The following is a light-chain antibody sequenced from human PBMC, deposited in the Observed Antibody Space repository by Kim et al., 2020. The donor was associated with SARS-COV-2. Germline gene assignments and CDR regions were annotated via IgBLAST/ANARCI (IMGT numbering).Light chain of an antibody. V-gene: IGLV2-8*01. CDR1: SRDVGGYNH. Sequence: GQSVTISCTGSSRDVGGYNHVSWYQQHPGKAPKLMIYEVTKRPSGVPDRFSGSKSGNTASLTVSGLQAEDEADYYCSSYAGSNNLVFGGGTKVTVL. CDR3: SSYAGSNNLV. J-gene: IGLJ2*01. CDR2: EVT.